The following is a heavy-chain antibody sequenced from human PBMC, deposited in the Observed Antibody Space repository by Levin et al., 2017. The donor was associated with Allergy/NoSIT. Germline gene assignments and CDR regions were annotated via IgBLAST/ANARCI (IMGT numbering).Heavy chain of an antibody. D-gene: IGHD2-2*01. Sequence: SETLSLTCTVSGGSISSGDSYWSWIRQPPGKGLEWIGYISYSGSTYYNPSLKSRVTISVDTSKNHFSLKLSSVTAADTAVYYCARRCSSASCYAGAFDIWGQGTMVTVSS. J-gene: IGHJ3*02. V-gene: IGHV4-30-4*01. CDR1: GGSISSGDSY. CDR3: ARRCSSASCYAGAFDI. CDR2: ISYSGST.